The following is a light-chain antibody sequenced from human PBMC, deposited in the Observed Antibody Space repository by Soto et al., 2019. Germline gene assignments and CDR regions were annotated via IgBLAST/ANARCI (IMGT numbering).Light chain of an antibody. CDR1: LSVGSSY. V-gene: IGKV3-20*01. Sequence: EVVLTQSPGTLSLSPGERATLSCRASLSVGSSYLAWYQQKPGQAPRLLIYGTSTRATGIPDRFSGSGSGTDFTLTISRVDPEDFAVYYCQQCGTSPLTFGGGTKVDIK. CDR2: GTS. CDR3: QQCGTSPLT. J-gene: IGKJ4*01.